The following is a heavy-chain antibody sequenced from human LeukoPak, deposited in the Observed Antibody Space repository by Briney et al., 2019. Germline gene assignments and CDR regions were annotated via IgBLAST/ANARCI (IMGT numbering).Heavy chain of an antibody. D-gene: IGHD5-18*01. CDR3: ARQPAATAAFDI. CDR2: IYYSGST. CDR1: GGSISSYY. V-gene: IGHV4-59*08. Sequence: SETLSLTCTVSGGSISSYYWSWIRQPPGKGLEWIGYIYYSGSTNYNPSLKSRLTISVDTSKNQFSLMLTPVTATDTAVYYCARQPAATAAFDIWAQGTMVTVSS. J-gene: IGHJ3*02.